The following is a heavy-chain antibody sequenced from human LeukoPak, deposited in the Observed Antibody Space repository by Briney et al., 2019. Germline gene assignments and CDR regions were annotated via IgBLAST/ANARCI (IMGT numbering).Heavy chain of an antibody. V-gene: IGHV3-20*04. CDR2: INWNGGST. D-gene: IGHD3-16*02. J-gene: IGHJ4*02. CDR1: GFTFDDYG. CDR3: ARDGAPYDYVWGSYRYTFTYFDY. Sequence: GGSLRLSCAASGFTFDDYGMSWVRQAPGKGLEWVSGINWNGGSTGYADSVKGRFTISRDNAKNSLYLQMNSLRAEDTALYYCARDGAPYDYVWGSYRYTFTYFDYWGQGTLVTVSS.